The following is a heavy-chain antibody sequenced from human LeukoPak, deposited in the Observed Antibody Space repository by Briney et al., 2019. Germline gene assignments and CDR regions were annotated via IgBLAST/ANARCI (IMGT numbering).Heavy chain of an antibody. CDR1: GFTFDDYA. D-gene: IGHD3-22*01. CDR2: ISWNSGSI. J-gene: IGHJ4*02. CDR3: AKGSYDSSGYFDY. V-gene: IGHV3-9*01. Sequence: GGSLRLSCAASGFTFDDYAMHWVRQAPGKGLEWVSGISWNSGSIGYVDSVKGRFTISRDNAKNSLYLQMNSLRAEDTALYYCAKGSYDSSGYFDYSGQGTLVTVSS.